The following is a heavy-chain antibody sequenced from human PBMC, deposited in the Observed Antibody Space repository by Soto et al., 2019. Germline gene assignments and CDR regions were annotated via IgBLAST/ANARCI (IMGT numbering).Heavy chain of an antibody. CDR3: AMGAGGYDSSGYYFSLGMDV. V-gene: IGHV1-69*01. Sequence: QVQLVQSGAEVKKPGSSAKVSCKASGGTFSSYAISWVRQAPGQGLEWMGGIIPIFGTANYAQKFQGRVTITADESTSTAYMELSSLRSDDTAVYYCAMGAGGYDSSGYYFSLGMDVWGQGTTVTVSS. J-gene: IGHJ6*02. CDR2: IIPIFGTA. D-gene: IGHD3-22*01. CDR1: GGTFSSYA.